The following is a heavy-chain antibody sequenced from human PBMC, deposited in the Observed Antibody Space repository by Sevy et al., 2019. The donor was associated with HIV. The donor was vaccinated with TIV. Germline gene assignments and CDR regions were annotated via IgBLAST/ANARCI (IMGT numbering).Heavy chain of an antibody. J-gene: IGHJ3*01. Sequence: WGCLRLSCAGSGFTFSNYAMHWVRQAPGKGLECVAGLWSHGRREYYADFAKGRFTISRDNSKNTVYLHMDSLRTDDTSVYYCAKEDDAFDVWGQGTMVVVSS. CDR3: AKEDDAFDV. V-gene: IGHV3-33*03. CDR1: GFTFSNYA. CDR2: LWSHGRRE.